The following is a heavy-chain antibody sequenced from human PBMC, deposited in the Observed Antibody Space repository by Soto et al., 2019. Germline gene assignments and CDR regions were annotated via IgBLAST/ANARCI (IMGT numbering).Heavy chain of an antibody. CDR2: IYYSGST. D-gene: IGHD3-16*01. V-gene: IGHV4-31*03. Sequence: QVQLQESGPGLVKPSQTLSLTCTVSGGSISSGGYYWSWIRQHPGKGLEWIGYIYYSGSTYYNPSLKSRVTISVDPSKNQFSLKLSSVTAAATAVYYCARDVARGGNFDYWGQGTLVTVSS. J-gene: IGHJ4*02. CDR3: ARDVARGGNFDY. CDR1: GGSISSGGYY.